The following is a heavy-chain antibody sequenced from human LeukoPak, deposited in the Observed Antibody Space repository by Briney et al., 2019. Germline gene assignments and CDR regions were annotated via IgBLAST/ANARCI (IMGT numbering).Heavy chain of an antibody. CDR1: GFTFSSYS. V-gene: IGHV3-21*01. CDR3: AREDIVVVPAVIFDY. Sequence: GGSLRLSCAASGFTFSSYSMNWVRQAPGKGLEWVSSISSSSSYIYYADSVKGRFTISRDNAKNSLYLQMNSLRAEDTAVYYCAREDIVVVPAVIFDYWSQGTLVTVSS. CDR2: ISSSSSYI. D-gene: IGHD2-2*01. J-gene: IGHJ4*02.